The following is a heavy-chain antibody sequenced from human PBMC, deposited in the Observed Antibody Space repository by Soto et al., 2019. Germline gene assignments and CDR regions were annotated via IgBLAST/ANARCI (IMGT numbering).Heavy chain of an antibody. CDR3: AKNPGYYYDSTGYHFDY. CDR2: ISYGGGTT. Sequence: GGSLRLSCAASEFTFSNYAMSWVRQAPGKGLEWVSAISYGGGTTYYADSVKGRFTISRDNSKNTLYLQMNSLRAEDTAVYYCAKNPGYYYDSTGYHFDYWGPGILVTVSS. D-gene: IGHD3-22*01. CDR1: EFTFSNYA. J-gene: IGHJ4*02. V-gene: IGHV3-23*01.